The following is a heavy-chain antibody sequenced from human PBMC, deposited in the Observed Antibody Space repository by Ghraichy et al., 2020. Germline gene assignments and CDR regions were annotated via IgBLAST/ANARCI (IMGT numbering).Heavy chain of an antibody. J-gene: IGHJ4*02. CDR1: GVSVSGDTYS. CDR2: VYHSGDT. Sequence: SETLSLTCTVSGVSVSGDTYSWSWIRQPPGKGLEWIGDVYHSGDTTYNPSLSGRVTISIDTSKKQFSLNLRSVIAADRGVYFSARQFDGRDFFDQWGQGTLVTVSA. D-gene: IGHD3-9*01. CDR3: ARQFDGRDFFDQ. V-gene: IGHV4-61*01.